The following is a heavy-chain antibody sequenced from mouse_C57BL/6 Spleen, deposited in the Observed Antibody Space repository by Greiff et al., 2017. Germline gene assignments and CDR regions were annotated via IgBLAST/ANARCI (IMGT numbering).Heavy chain of an antibody. CDR1: GYAFSSYW. D-gene: IGHD2-3*01. CDR3: ARKNYDGYYFDY. CDR2: IYPGDGDT. V-gene: IGHV1-80*01. Sequence: QVQLQQSGAELVKPGASVKISCKASGYAFSSYWMNWVKQRPGKGLEWIGQIYPGDGDTNYNGKFKGKATLTADKSSSTAYMQLSSLTSEDSAVYFCARKNYDGYYFDYWGQGTTLTVSS. J-gene: IGHJ2*01.